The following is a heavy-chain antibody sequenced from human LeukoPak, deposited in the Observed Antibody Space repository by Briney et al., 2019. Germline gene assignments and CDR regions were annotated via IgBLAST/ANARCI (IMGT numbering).Heavy chain of an antibody. CDR3: ARECSRPGSLRYYYYYMDV. V-gene: IGHV4-4*07. D-gene: IGHD1-1*01. CDR2: IYTSGST. J-gene: IGHJ6*03. Sequence: SETLSLTCTVSGGSISSYYWSWIRQPAGKGLEWIGRIYTSGSTNYNPSLKSRVTMSVDTSKNQFSLKLSSVTAADTAVYYCARECSRPGSLRYYYYYMDVWGKGTTVTVSS. CDR1: GGSISSYY.